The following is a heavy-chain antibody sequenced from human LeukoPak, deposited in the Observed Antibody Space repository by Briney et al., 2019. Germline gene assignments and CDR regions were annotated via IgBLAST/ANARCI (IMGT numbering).Heavy chain of an antibody. D-gene: IGHD1-1*01. CDR3: ARDRGDGNYYIVV. Sequence: GGSLRLSCAASGFTVSRKYMSWVRQAPGKGLEWVSVIYGGGSTSYADSVKGRLIISRDNSKNTLYLQMNSLRADDTAVYYCARDRGDGNYYIVVWGKGTTVIVSS. CDR1: GFTVSRKY. V-gene: IGHV3-53*01. CDR2: IYGGGST. J-gene: IGHJ6*03.